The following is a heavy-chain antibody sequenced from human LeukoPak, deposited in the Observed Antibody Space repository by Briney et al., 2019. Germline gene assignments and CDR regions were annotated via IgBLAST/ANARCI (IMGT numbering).Heavy chain of an antibody. CDR2: ISAYNGNT. J-gene: IGHJ4*02. CDR1: GYTFTSYG. Sequence: ASVNLSCKASGYTFTSYGISWVRQAPGQGLEWMGWISAYNGNTNYAQKLQGRVTMTTDTSTSTAYMELRRLRSDDTGVYYCARVGIAVALDYWGQGTLVTVSS. CDR3: ARVGIAVALDY. D-gene: IGHD6-19*01. V-gene: IGHV1-18*01.